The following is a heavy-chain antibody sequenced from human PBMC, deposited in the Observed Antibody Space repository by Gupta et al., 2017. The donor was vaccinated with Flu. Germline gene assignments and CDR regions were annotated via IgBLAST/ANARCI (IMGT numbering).Heavy chain of an antibody. CDR1: GFTFRNRG. D-gene: IGHD3-10*01. J-gene: IGHJ2*01. CDR2: ISADGVSK. V-gene: IGHV3-30*18. Sequence: SWEASGFTFRNRGMHWIRQAPGKGLEWVGIISADGVSKFYGESVKGRFTISRDNSQNILFLQMTNLRPEDTAVYYCAKEDGNYFFDVWGRGTLVTVSS. CDR3: AKEDGNYFFDV.